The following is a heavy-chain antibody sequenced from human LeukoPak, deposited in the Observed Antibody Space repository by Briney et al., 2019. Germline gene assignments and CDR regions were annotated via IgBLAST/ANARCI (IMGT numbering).Heavy chain of an antibody. CDR2: ISYSGSS. V-gene: IGHV4-39*01. CDR1: GGSISSRSFY. Sequence: SETLSLTCTVSGGSISSRSFYWGCIRQPPGKRLEWNGSISYSGSSYYNPSLKSRVTISVDTSKNQFSLKLSSVTAADTAVYYCARSRDSSGYSADAFDTWGQGTLVTVST. J-gene: IGHJ3*02. CDR3: ARSRDSSGYSADAFDT. D-gene: IGHD3-22*01.